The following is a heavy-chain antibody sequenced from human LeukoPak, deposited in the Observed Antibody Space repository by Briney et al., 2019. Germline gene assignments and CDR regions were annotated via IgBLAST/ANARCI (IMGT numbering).Heavy chain of an antibody. J-gene: IGHJ2*01. D-gene: IGHD6-19*01. CDR1: GGSISSSSYY. CDR2: IYYSGST. CDR3: ARLPIAVAGTIFWYFDL. V-gene: IGHV4-39*01. Sequence: ASETLSLTGTVSGGSISSSSYYWGWIRQPPGKGLERIGSIYYSGSTYYNPSLKSRVTISVDTSKNQFSLKLSSVTAADTAVYYCARLPIAVAGTIFWYFDLWGRGTLVTVSS.